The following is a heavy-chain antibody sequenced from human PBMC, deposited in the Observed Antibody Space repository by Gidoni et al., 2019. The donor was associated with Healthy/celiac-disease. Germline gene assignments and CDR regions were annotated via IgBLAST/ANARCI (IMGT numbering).Heavy chain of an antibody. CDR2: IIPIFGTA. V-gene: IGHV1-69*01. CDR3: ARATAPMIVVVNAVYYGMDV. CDR1: GGTFSSYA. Sequence: QVQLVQSGAEVKKPGSSVKVSCKASGGTFSSYAISWVRQAPGQGLEWMGGIIPIFGTANYAQKFQGRVTITADESTSTAYMELSSLRSEDTAVYYCARATAPMIVVVNAVYYGMDVWGQGTTVTVSS. J-gene: IGHJ6*02. D-gene: IGHD3-22*01.